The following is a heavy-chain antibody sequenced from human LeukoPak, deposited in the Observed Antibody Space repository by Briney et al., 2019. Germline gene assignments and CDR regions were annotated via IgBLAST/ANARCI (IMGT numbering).Heavy chain of an antibody. CDR2: VYYSGST. V-gene: IGHV4-59*01. Sequence: SETLSLTCTVSGGSISSYYWSWVRHRPRKGLGLIWYVYYSGSTNHNPSLNSRVTTSVDTPNNLFSLTPSSQTAADTAVYSCASEHYYGSGSYYNVNWFDPWGQGTLVTVSS. CDR1: GGSISSYY. D-gene: IGHD3-10*01. CDR3: ASEHYYGSGSYYNVNWFDP. J-gene: IGHJ5*02.